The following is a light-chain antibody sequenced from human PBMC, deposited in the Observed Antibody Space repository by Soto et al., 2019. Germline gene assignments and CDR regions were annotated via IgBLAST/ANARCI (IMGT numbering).Light chain of an antibody. CDR2: EAN. J-gene: IGLJ1*01. CDR1: SNDVGGYDL. Sequence: QSVLTQPASVSGSPGQSIAISCTGTSNDVGGYDLVSWYQQHPGKAPKLIIYEANKRPSEVSIRFSGSKSGNTASLTISGLQTEDEADYYCCSFAVSATYVFGTGTKV. CDR3: CSFAVSATYV. V-gene: IGLV2-23*01.